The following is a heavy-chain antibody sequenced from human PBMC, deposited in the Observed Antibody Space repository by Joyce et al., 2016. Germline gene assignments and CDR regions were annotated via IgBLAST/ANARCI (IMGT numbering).Heavy chain of an antibody. CDR3: ARGGLRRGSGHKELSEIDY. V-gene: IGHV1-2*04. CDR1: GYTFINYY. CDR2: INPSSGAT. J-gene: IGHJ4*02. Sequence: QVQLVQSGAEVKKPGASVKVSCTASGYTFINYYIHWVRQAPGQGLEWMGWINPSSGATKYAQKFQGWVTMTRDTSITTAYMELNSLKSDDTAVYYCARGGLRRGSGHKELSEIDYWGQGTLVTVSS. D-gene: IGHD6-19*01.